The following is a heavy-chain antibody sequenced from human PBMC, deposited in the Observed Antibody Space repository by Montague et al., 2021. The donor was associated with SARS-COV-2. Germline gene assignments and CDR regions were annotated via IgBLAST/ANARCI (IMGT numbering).Heavy chain of an antibody. CDR3: AHSGVGYFYYGMGV. J-gene: IGHJ6*02. D-gene: IGHD3-3*01. V-gene: IGHV2-5*02. CDR2: IYWDDDK. Sequence: PALVKPTQTLTLTCTFSGFSLSTSGVGVGWIRQPPGKALEWLALIYWDDDKRYSPSLKSRLTITKDTSKNQVVLTMTNMDPVDTATYYCAHSGVGYFYYGMGVWGQGTTVTVSS. CDR1: GFSLSTSGVG.